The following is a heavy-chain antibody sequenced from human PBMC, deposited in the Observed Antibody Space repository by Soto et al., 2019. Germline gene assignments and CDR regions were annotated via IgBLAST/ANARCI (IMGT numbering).Heavy chain of an antibody. CDR2: IYEGGNT. J-gene: IGHJ3*02. Sequence: QLQLKESGSGLLKPSQTLSLTCAVSGGSIVSGGYSWSWIRQPPGKGLQWIGHIYEGGNTYYTPSLDSRVTISVDKSKNQFSLRLSSVTAADTAVYFCVRRFPEDAFDIWGRGTLVSVSP. D-gene: IGHD3-10*01. CDR1: GGSIVSGGYS. CDR3: VRRFPEDAFDI. V-gene: IGHV4-30-2*01.